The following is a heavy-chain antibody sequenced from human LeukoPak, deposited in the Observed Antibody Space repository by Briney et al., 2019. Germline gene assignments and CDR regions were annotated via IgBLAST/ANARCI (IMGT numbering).Heavy chain of an antibody. CDR1: GYTFTNYA. D-gene: IGHD3-10*01. CDR2: ISAGNGNT. CDR3: ATGSGTYSPDY. V-gene: IGHV1-3*01. Sequence: AASVKVSCKASGYTFTNYAMHWVRQAPGQRLEWMGWISAGNGNTKYSQKFQGRVTITRDTSASTVYMELSSLRSEDTAVYYCATGSGTYSPDYWGQGTLVIVSS. J-gene: IGHJ4*02.